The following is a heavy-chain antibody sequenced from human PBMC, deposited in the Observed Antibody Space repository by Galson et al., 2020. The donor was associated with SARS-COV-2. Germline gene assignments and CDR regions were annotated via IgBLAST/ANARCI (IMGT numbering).Heavy chain of an antibody. V-gene: IGHV1-8*01. D-gene: IGHD3-16*01. CDR1: GYSLTSYD. J-gene: IGHJ6*02. CDR2: MNPRTANT. Sequence: GESLKISCKAPGYSLTSYDMNWVRQAPGQGLEWMGWMNPRTANTVYAQKFQGRVTLTRDTSTRTAYLELNNLRSEDTAVYYCARSHGWDHSYCFAMVVWGQGTTVTVSS. CDR3: ARSHGWDHSYCFAMVV.